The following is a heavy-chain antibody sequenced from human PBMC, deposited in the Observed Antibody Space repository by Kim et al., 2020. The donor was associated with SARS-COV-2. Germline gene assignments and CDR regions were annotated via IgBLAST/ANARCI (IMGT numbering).Heavy chain of an antibody. J-gene: IGHJ4*02. D-gene: IGHD6-13*01. Sequence: SETLSLTCTVSGGSISSYYWSWIRQPPGKGLEWIGYIYYSGSTNYNPSLKRPVTISVDTSKNQFSLKLSSVTAADTAVYYCSRESRERYSSSWSFDYWGQGTLVTVS. CDR2: IYYSGST. CDR3: SRESRERYSSSWSFDY. CDR1: GGSISSYY. V-gene: IGHV4-59*13.